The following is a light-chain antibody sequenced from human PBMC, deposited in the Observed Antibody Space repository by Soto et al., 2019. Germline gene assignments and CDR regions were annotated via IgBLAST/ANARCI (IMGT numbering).Light chain of an antibody. Sequence: AIQMTQSPSSLSASVGDRVTITCRASQGIRNDLDWFQQKPGKAPKLLIYAASNLQSGVPSRFSGSGSGTDFTLTISSLQPEDFATYYCQHADSFPLITFGQGTRLEIK. J-gene: IGKJ5*01. V-gene: IGKV1-6*01. CDR1: QGIRND. CDR3: QHADSFPLIT. CDR2: AAS.